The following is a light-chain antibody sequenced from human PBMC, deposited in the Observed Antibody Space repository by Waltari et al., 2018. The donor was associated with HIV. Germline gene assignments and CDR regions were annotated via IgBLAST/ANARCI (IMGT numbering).Light chain of an antibody. J-gene: IGLJ2*01. Sequence: QSALSLPSSVSGSFGHSIPISCTVSSISVGCYQYVSWYQQQPGKAPKLLISEVSKRPSGVSSRFSGSKSGNTASLTIFWLQAEDEADYYCSSYTNRDTVVFGGGTKLTVV. CDR3: SSYTNRDTVV. CDR1: SISVGCYQY. CDR2: EVS. V-gene: IGLV2-14*03.